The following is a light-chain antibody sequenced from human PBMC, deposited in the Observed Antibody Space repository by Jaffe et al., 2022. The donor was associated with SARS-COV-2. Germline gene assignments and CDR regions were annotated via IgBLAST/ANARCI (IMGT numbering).Light chain of an antibody. J-gene: IGKJ2*01. CDR2: GAS. V-gene: IGKV3-20*01. Sequence: EIVLTQSPGTLSLSPGERATLSCRASQSVSNYLDWYQQKPGQAPRLLIYGASSRATGIPDRFSGSGSGTDFTLTISRLEPEDFAVYYCQQYGGSPYTFGQGTKLEIK. CDR1: QSVSNY. CDR3: QQYGGSPYT.